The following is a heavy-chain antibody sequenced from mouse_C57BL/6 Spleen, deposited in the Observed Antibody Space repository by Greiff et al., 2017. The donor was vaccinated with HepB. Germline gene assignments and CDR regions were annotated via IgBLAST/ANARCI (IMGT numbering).Heavy chain of an antibody. CDR1: GYTFTNYW. Sequence: QVQLKESGAELVRPGTSVKMSCKASGYTFTNYWIGWAKQRPGHGLEWIGDIYPGGGYTNYNEKFKGKATLTADKSSSTAYMQFSSLTSEDSAIYYCARGGSSGSHYFDYWGQGTTLTVSS. V-gene: IGHV1-63*01. CDR3: ARGGSSGSHYFDY. D-gene: IGHD3-2*02. J-gene: IGHJ2*01. CDR2: IYPGGGYT.